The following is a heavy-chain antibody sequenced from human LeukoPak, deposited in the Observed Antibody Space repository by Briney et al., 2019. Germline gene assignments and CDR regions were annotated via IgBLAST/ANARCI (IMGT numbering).Heavy chain of an antibody. CDR3: ANDYGGNSGGY. J-gene: IGHJ4*02. CDR1: GFTFSSYE. D-gene: IGHD4-23*01. V-gene: IGHV3-21*01. Sequence: GGSLRLSCAASGFTFSSYEMNWVRQAPGKGLEWVSSISSSSSYIYYADSVKGRFTISRDNAKNSLYLQMNSLRAEDTAVYYCANDYGGNSGGYWGQGTLVTVSS. CDR2: ISSSSSYI.